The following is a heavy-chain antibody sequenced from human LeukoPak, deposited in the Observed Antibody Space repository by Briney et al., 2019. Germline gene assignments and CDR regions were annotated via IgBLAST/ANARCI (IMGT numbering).Heavy chain of an antibody. Sequence: PSETLSLTCTVAGYSISNGYYWGWVRQPPGKGLEWIGSIYHSGSTYYNPSLRSRIIISVDTSKNQFSLKLSSVTAADTAVYHCARETRILPGYQDVPVRWFDPWGQGTLVTVSS. CDR1: GYSISNGYY. D-gene: IGHD3-9*01. CDR3: ARETRILPGYQDVPVRWFDP. CDR2: IYHSGST. V-gene: IGHV4-38-2*02. J-gene: IGHJ5*02.